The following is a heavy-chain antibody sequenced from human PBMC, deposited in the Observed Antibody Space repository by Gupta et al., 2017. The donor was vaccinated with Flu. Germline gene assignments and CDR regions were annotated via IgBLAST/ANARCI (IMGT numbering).Heavy chain of an antibody. CDR3: ARHPPGWWGFDD. CDR2: ILYSGTT. Sequence: QVQLQESGLGLVKPSETLSLTYTVSGGSVSGYYWSWIRQSPGRGLEWIGYILYSGTTSYNPSLKSRVTISVETSKNQVSLKLTSVTAADTAVYYCARHPPGWWGFDDWGQGSLVTVSS. CDR1: GGSVSGYY. J-gene: IGHJ4*02. V-gene: IGHV4-59*08. D-gene: IGHD2-15*01.